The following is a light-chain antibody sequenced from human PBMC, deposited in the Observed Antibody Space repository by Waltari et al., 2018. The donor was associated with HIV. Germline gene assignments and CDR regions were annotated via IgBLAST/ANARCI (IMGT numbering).Light chain of an antibody. CDR2: QNI. Sequence: HSLLTQPPSVSGAPGQRVTISCTGSRSNIGAGYDVHWYQKYPGTAPKLLIFQNINRPSGVPDRFSGSKSVTSASLVITGLQAEDEADYYCQSYDRRLMWVFGGGTSLTV. J-gene: IGLJ2*01. CDR1: RSNIGAGYD. CDR3: QSYDRRLMWV. V-gene: IGLV1-40*01.